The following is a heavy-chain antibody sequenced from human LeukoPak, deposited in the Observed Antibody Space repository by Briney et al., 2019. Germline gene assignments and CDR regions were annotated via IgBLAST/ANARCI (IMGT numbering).Heavy chain of an antibody. V-gene: IGHV3-74*01. Sequence: GGSLRLSCAASGFTFSSSWMHWVRQAPGKGLVWVSRINSDGSRTSYADSMKGRFTISRDNAKNTLYLQMNSLRAEDTAVYYCGRGFSGGLDYWGQGNLVTVSS. CDR1: GFTFSSSW. D-gene: IGHD2-15*01. CDR2: INSDGSRT. J-gene: IGHJ4*02. CDR3: GRGFSGGLDY.